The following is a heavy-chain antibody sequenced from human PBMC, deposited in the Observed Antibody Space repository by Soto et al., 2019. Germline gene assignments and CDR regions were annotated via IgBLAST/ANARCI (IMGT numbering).Heavy chain of an antibody. V-gene: IGHV3-74*01. Sequence: EVQLVESGGGLVQPGGSLRLSCAGTGFTFSRHWMHWVRQAPGKGLVWVSRINPDASRTTYADSVKGRFAISRDNAKNTLYLKMNSLRAEDTAVYYCARESYYSMDVWGQGTTVTVSS. CDR2: INPDASRT. CDR1: GFTFSRHW. J-gene: IGHJ6*02. CDR3: ARESYYSMDV.